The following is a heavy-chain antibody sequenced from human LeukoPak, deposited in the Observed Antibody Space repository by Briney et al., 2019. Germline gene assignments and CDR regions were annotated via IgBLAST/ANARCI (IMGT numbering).Heavy chain of an antibody. V-gene: IGHV1-8*01. Sequence: GASVKVSCKASGYTFTSYDIIWVRQATGQGLEWLGWMNPSSGHTDYAQKFRDRVTMTRDTPINTAYMEMSSLKSEDTAVYYCARGKIRFLEWPSDYWDQGTLVTVSS. D-gene: IGHD3-3*01. CDR2: MNPSSGHT. CDR3: ARGKIRFLEWPSDY. CDR1: GYTFTSYD. J-gene: IGHJ4*02.